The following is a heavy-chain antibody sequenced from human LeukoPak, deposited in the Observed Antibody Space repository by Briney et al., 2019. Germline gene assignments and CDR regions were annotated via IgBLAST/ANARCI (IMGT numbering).Heavy chain of an antibody. CDR3: ARAQYYYDSSGYYPDAFDI. J-gene: IGHJ3*02. CDR1: GGSISSYY. CDR2: IYYSGST. V-gene: IGHV4-59*08. Sequence: PSETLSLTCTVSGGSISSYYWSWIRQPPGKGLEWIGYIYYSGSTNYNPSLKSRVTISVDTSKNQFSLKLSSVTAADTAVYYCARAQYYYDSSGYYPDAFDIWGRGTMVTVSS. D-gene: IGHD3-22*01.